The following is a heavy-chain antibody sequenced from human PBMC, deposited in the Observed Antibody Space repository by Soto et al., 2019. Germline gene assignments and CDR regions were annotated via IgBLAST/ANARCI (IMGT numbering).Heavy chain of an antibody. J-gene: IGHJ4*02. CDR1: GFTVNSDP. V-gene: IGHV3-53*01. CDR3: ARSKRKHCGCHCYLGYFDS. D-gene: IGHD2-21*02. CDR2: LQSGGTT. Sequence: SLRLSCAASGFTVNSDPMNWVRQAPGKGPEWVSILQSGGTTYYADSVKGRFTISRDISKNTLSLQMNSLTADDTAVYYCARSKRKHCGCHCYLGYFDSCGRGTLVLVSS.